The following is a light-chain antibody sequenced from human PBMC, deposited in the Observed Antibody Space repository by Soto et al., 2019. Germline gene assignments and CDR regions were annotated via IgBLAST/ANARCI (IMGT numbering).Light chain of an antibody. J-gene: IGLJ2*01. CDR2: STN. CDR1: SGSVSTSYY. CDR3: VLYMGSGFVV. V-gene: IGLV8-61*01. Sequence: QTVVTQEPSFSVSPGGTVTLTCGLSSGSVSTSYYPSWYQQTPGQAPRTLIYSTNTRSSGVPDRFSGSILGNKAARTITGAQADDESDYYGVLYMGSGFVVFGGGTKLTVL.